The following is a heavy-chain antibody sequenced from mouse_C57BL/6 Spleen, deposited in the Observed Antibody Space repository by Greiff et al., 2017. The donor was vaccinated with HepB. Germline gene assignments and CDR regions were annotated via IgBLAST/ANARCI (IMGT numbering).Heavy chain of an antibody. J-gene: IGHJ2*01. D-gene: IGHD4-1*01. Sequence: EVQLVESEGGLVQPGSSMKLSCTASGFTFSDYYMAWVRQVPEKGLEWVANINYDGSSTYYLDSLKSRFIISRDNAKNILYLQMSSLKSEDTATYYCARVGGLGRGYFDYWGQGTTLTVSS. CDR1: GFTFSDYY. CDR2: INYDGSST. V-gene: IGHV5-16*01. CDR3: ARVGGLGRGYFDY.